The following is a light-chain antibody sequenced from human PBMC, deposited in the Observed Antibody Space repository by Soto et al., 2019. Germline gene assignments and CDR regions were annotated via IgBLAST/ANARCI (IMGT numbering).Light chain of an antibody. J-gene: IGLJ3*02. CDR2: GDD. Sequence: QLVLTQPPSVSGAPGQRVTISCTGSSSNIGAGYEVHWYQQLPGTAPKLLIYGDDNRPSGVPDRFSGSKSGTSASLAITGLQAEDEADYYCQSYDSSLSGWVFGGGTKLTVL. CDR3: QSYDSSLSGWV. CDR1: SSNIGAGYE. V-gene: IGLV1-40*01.